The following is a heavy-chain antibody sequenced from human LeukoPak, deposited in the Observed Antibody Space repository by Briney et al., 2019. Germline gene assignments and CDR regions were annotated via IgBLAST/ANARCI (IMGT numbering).Heavy chain of an antibody. Sequence: SKTLSLTCTVSGGSISSYYWSWIRQPPGKGLEWIGYIYYSGSTNYNPSLKSRVTISVDTSKNQFSLKLSSVTAADTAVYYCATSILTGYYQYYYYYYMDVWGKGTTVTVSS. CDR3: ATSILTGYYQYYYYYYMDV. CDR2: IYYSGST. J-gene: IGHJ6*03. D-gene: IGHD3-9*01. CDR1: GGSISSYY. V-gene: IGHV4-59*01.